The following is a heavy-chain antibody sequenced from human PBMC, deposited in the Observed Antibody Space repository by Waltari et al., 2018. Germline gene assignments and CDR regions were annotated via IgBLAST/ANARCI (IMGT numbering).Heavy chain of an antibody. Sequence: EVQLVESGGGLVQPGGSLRLSCAASGFTFSSYWMHWVRQAPGKGLVAFTNINLDGGITNYADSVKGRFTSSRDNAKNTLFLQMNSLRADDTAMYYCVKYSSALLGDSWGQGTLVTVSS. CDR1: GFTFSSYW. J-gene: IGHJ5*01. CDR2: INLDGGIT. CDR3: VKYSSALLGDS. D-gene: IGHD6-25*01. V-gene: IGHV3-74*01.